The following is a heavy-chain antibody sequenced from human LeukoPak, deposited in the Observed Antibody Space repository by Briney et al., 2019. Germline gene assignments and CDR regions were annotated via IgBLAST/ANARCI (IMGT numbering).Heavy chain of an antibody. Sequence: GASVKVSCKASGYTFTGYYMHWVRQAPGQGLEWMGWINPNSGGPNYAQKFQGRVTMTRDTSISTAYMELSRLRSDDTAVYYCARGKWMTTVTFRIWGQGTMVTVSS. V-gene: IGHV1-2*02. J-gene: IGHJ3*02. D-gene: IGHD4-17*01. CDR2: INPNSGGP. CDR1: GYTFTGYY. CDR3: ARGKWMTTVTFRI.